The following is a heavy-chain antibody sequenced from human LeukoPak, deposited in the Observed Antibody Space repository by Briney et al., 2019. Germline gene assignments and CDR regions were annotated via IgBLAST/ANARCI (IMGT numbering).Heavy chain of an antibody. Sequence: SETLSLTCTVSGGSISSSSYYWGWIRQPPGKGLEWIGSIYYSGSTYYNPSLKSRVTISVDTSKNQFSLKLSSVTAADTAVYYCARVRTIFGVVTPLFDYWGQGTLVTVSS. J-gene: IGHJ4*02. CDR3: ARVRTIFGVVTPLFDY. CDR2: IYYSGST. V-gene: IGHV4-39*07. D-gene: IGHD3-3*01. CDR1: GGSISSSSYY.